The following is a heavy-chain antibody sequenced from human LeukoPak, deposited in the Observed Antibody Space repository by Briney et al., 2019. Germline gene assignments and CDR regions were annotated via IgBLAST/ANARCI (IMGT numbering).Heavy chain of an antibody. D-gene: IGHD6-19*01. Sequence: PGRSLRLSCTASGFTFGDYAMSWVRQAPGKGLEWVGFIRSKGYSGKTEYAASVKGRFTIYRDDSKSIAYLQMNSLKTEDTAVYYCTRVAVAGTFPNYFDYWGQGTLVTVSS. V-gene: IGHV3-49*04. J-gene: IGHJ4*02. CDR3: TRVAVAGTFPNYFDY. CDR1: GFTFGDYA. CDR2: IRSKGYSGKT.